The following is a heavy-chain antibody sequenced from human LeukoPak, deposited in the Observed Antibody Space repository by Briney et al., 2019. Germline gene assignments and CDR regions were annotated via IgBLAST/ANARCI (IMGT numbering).Heavy chain of an antibody. Sequence: ASVKVSCKASGYTFTGYYMHWVRQAPGQGLEWMGWINPNSGGTNYAQKFQGRVTMTRDTSISTAYMELSRLRSDDTAVYYCARDRVGATYFDYWGQATLVIVSS. CDR2: INPNSGGT. V-gene: IGHV1-2*02. D-gene: IGHD1-26*01. J-gene: IGHJ4*02. CDR3: ARDRVGATYFDY. CDR1: GYTFTGYY.